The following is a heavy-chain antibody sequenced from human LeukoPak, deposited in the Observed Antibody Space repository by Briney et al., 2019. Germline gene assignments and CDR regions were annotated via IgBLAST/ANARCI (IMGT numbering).Heavy chain of an antibody. Sequence: SETLSPTCTVSGGSISSYYWTWIRQPPGKGLEWIGYIYYTGSTNHNPSLKSRVTISVDTSKNQFSLKLSSVTAADTAVYYCVVYDFWSGYPDYWGQGILVTVSS. CDR2: IYYTGST. D-gene: IGHD3-3*01. J-gene: IGHJ4*02. CDR3: VVYDFWSGYPDY. V-gene: IGHV4-59*01. CDR1: GGSISSYY.